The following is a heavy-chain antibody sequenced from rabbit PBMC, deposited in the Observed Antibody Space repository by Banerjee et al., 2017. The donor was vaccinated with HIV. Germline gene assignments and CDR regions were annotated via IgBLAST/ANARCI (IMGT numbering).Heavy chain of an antibody. CDR2: IGTSYSDT. Sequence: QEQLVESGGDLVQPEGSLTLTCTASGFSLSNTYWISWVRQAPGKGLEWVAYIGTSYSDTIYANWAKGRFTISKTSSTTVTLQMTSLAAADTATYFCARGGYSDGDCDLWGPGTLVTVS. J-gene: IGHJ4*01. V-gene: IGHV1S45*01. CDR3: ARGGYSDGDCDL. CDR1: GFSLSNTYW. D-gene: IGHD6-1*01.